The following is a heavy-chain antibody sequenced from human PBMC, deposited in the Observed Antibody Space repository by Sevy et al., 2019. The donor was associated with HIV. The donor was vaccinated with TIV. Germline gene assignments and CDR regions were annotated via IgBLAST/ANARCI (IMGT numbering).Heavy chain of an antibody. Sequence: GGSLRLSCAASGFTFSDHYMSWIRQAPGKGLEWISYISGSNTYTNYADSVKGRFTISRDNAKNSLYLQMNYLRAEDAAMYYCAREVEAYLDYWGQGTLVTVSS. CDR3: AREVEAYLDY. D-gene: IGHD2-15*01. J-gene: IGHJ4*02. CDR2: ISGSNTYT. V-gene: IGHV3-11*06. CDR1: GFTFSDHY.